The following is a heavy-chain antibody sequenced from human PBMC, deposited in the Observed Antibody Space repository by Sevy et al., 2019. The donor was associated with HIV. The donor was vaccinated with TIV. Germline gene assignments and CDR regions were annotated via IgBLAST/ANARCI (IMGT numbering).Heavy chain of an antibody. D-gene: IGHD6-13*01. J-gene: IGHJ4*02. Sequence: GGSLRLSCAASGLIFSHYGMHWVRQAPGKGLEWVAFISYDGIDTYYVDSVKGRFSNSRDKSMNTVYLQINSLRTEDTALYYCAKNTAAAGTGGFDYWGQGTLVTVSS. CDR3: AKNTAAAGTGGFDY. CDR1: GLIFSHYG. V-gene: IGHV3-30*02. CDR2: ISYDGIDT.